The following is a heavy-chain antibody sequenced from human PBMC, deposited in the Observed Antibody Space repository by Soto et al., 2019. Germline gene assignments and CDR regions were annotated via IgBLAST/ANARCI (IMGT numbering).Heavy chain of an antibody. V-gene: IGHV1-18*01. CDR2: ISSKNGNT. CDR1: GYTFSDYG. J-gene: IGHJ4*02. Sequence: QVQLVQSGADVKKPGASVKVSCKASGYTFSDYGVSWVRQAPGQGLEWMGWISSKNGNTNFAQKFRGRVTMTTDPYTSTVYMELRSLRPDDTAVYYCASEPPQTPPDYWGQGTLVTVSS. CDR3: ASEPPQTPPDY.